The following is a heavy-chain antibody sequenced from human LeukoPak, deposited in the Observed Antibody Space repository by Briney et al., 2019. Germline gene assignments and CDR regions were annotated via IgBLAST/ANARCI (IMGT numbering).Heavy chain of an antibody. CDR2: IYYSGST. V-gene: IGHV4-59*06. CDR1: GGSISSYY. CDR3: ASSITMIVDPYYFDY. D-gene: IGHD3-22*01. J-gene: IGHJ4*02. Sequence: SETLSLTCTVSGGSISSYYWSWIRQHPGKGLEWIGYIYYSGSTYYNPSLKSRVTISVDTSKNQFSLKLSSVTAADTAVYYCASSITMIVDPYYFDYWGQGTLVTVSS.